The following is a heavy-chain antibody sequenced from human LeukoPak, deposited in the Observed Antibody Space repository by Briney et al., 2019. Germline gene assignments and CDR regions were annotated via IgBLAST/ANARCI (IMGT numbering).Heavy chain of an antibody. J-gene: IGHJ6*02. CDR1: GGTFSSYA. D-gene: IGHD5-18*01. V-gene: IGHV1-69*01. CDR3: AREDTASGMEV. CDR2: IIPIFGTA. Sequence: GASVTVSCTASGGTFSSYAISWVRQAPGQGLEWMGGIIPIFGTANYAQKFQGRVTITADESTSTAYMELSGLRSEDTAVYYCAREDTASGMEVWGQGTTVTVSS.